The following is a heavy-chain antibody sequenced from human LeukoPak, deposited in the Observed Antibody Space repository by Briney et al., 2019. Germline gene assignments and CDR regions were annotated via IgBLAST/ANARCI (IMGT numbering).Heavy chain of an antibody. CDR3: ARVPKYFDL. V-gene: IGHV4-34*01. CDR1: SVSFSGFY. Sequence: SETLSLTCAVCSVSFSGFYWTWIRQPPGKGLEWIGQINHSRSTHYNPSLKSRVTISVDTSKNQFSLKLSSVTAADTAVYYCARVPKYFDLWGRGTLVTVSS. J-gene: IGHJ2*01. CDR2: INHSRST.